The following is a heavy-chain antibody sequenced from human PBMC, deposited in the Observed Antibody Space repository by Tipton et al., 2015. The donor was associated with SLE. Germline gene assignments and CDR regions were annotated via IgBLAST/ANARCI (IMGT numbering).Heavy chain of an antibody. D-gene: IGHD3-16*01. CDR2: IYYSGST. V-gene: IGHV4-59*01. CDR3: ARDSKMYVWYYGMDV. CDR1: GGSISSYY. Sequence: TLSLTCTVSGGSISSYYWSWIRQPPGKGLEWIGNIYYSGSTNHNHSLKSRVTISLDTSKNQFSLKLSSVTAADTAVYYCARDSKMYVWYYGMDVWGQGTTVTVSS. J-gene: IGHJ6*02.